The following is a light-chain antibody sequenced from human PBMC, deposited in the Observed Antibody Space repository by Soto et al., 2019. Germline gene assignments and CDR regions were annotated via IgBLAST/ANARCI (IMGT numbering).Light chain of an antibody. V-gene: IGKV3-15*01. CDR3: QQYNDWPWT. J-gene: IGKJ1*01. CDR2: GAS. CDR1: QSVSSS. Sequence: EIVMTQSPATLSVSPGVRAALSCRASQSVSSSLAWYQQKPGQAPRLLIYGASTRATGIPARFSGSGSGTEFTLTISSLQSEDFAVYYCQQYNDWPWTFGQGTKVDI.